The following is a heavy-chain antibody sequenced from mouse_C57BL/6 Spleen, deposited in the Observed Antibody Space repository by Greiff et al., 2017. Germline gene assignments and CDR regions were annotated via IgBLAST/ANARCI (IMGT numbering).Heavy chain of an antibody. Sequence: VQLQQSGPELVKPGASVKISCKASGYAFSSSWMNWVKQRPGKGLEWIGRIYPGDGDTNYNGKFKGKATLTADKSSSTAYMQLSSLTSEDSAVYFCASWDGNYWGQGTTLTVSS. CDR2: IYPGDGDT. J-gene: IGHJ2*01. CDR3: ASWDGNY. V-gene: IGHV1-82*01. D-gene: IGHD4-1*01. CDR1: GYAFSSSW.